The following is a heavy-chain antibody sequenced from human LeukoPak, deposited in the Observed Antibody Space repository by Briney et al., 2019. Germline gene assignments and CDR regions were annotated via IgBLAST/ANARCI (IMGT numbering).Heavy chain of an antibody. CDR1: GGSISSGSYY. J-gene: IGHJ3*02. CDR2: IYTSGST. Sequence: PSETLSLTCTVSGGSISSGSYYWSWIRQPAGKGLEWIGRIYTSGSTNYNPSLKSRVTISVDTSKNQFSLKLSSVTAADTAVYYCARQYYYGSGTPTGAFDIWGQGTMVTVSS. V-gene: IGHV4-61*02. CDR3: ARQYYYGSGTPTGAFDI. D-gene: IGHD3-10*01.